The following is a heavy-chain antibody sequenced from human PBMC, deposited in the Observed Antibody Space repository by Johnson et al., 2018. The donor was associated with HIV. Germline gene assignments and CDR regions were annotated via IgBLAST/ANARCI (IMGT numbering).Heavy chain of an antibody. J-gene: IGHJ3*02. CDR1: GFTFNTYW. V-gene: IGHV3-7*05. Sequence: VQLVESGGGVVQPGGSLRLSCAASGFTFNTYWMTWVRQVPGKGLEWVANIKEDVSEKYYVDSVKGRFTISRDNAKNSLYLQINSLRAEDTAVYYCARVNYDCWSGQGPFDIWGQGTMVTVSS. CDR2: IKEDVSEK. D-gene: IGHD3-3*01. CDR3: ARVNYDCWSGQGPFDI.